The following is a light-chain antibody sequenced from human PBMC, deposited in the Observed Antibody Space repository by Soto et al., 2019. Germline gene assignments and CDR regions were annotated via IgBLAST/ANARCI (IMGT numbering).Light chain of an antibody. Sequence: QSVLTQPASVSGSPGQSITISCTGTSSDVGGYDFVSWYQLHPGKAPKLMVFEVHNRPSGVSYRFSGSKSGNTASLTISGLQAEDEADYFCSSYSISTAYLFGTGTKVTVL. CDR1: SSDVGGYDF. CDR3: SSYSISTAYL. J-gene: IGLJ1*01. CDR2: EVH. V-gene: IGLV2-14*01.